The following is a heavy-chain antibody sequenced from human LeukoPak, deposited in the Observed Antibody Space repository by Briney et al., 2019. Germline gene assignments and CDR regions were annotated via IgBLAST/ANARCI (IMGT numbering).Heavy chain of an antibody. Sequence: GGSLRLSCAASGFTLDDYAMHWVRQSPGPGLEWVSGISWNSGTLGYADSVKGRFTISRDSAKKSLYLQMNSLRAEDTALYYFSKHKTAYDILTGYDLDSWGQGALVTVSS. CDR2: ISWNSGTL. V-gene: IGHV3-9*01. CDR3: SKHKTAYDILTGYDLDS. D-gene: IGHD3-9*01. CDR1: GFTLDDYA. J-gene: IGHJ4*02.